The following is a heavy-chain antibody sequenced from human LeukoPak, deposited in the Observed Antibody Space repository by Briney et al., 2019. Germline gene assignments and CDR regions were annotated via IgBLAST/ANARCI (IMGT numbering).Heavy chain of an antibody. CDR3: ARVPWARYCSSTSCYVD. J-gene: IGHJ4*02. Sequence: SVKVSCKASGGTFSSYAISWVRQAPGQGLEWMGGIIPIFGTANYAQKFQGRVTITTDESTSTAYMELSSLRSEDTAVYYCARVPWARYCSSTSCYVDWGQGTLVTVSS. CDR2: IIPIFGTA. D-gene: IGHD2-2*01. V-gene: IGHV1-69*05. CDR1: GGTFSSYA.